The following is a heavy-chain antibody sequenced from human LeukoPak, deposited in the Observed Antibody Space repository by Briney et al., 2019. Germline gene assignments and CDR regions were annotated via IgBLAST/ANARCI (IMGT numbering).Heavy chain of an antibody. V-gene: IGHV1-8*01. D-gene: IGHD5-18*01. J-gene: IGHJ6*02. CDR3: ARNIYSYGYYYYGMDV. Sequence: GASVKVSCKASGYTFTSYDINWVRQATGQGLEWMGWMNPNSGNTGYAQRFQGRVTMTRNTSISTAYMELSSLRSEDTAVYYCARNIYSYGYYYYGMDVWGQGTTVTVSS. CDR2: MNPNSGNT. CDR1: GYTFTSYD.